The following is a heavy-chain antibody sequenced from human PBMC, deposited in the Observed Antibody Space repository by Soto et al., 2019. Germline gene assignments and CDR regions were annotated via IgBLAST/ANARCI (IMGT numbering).Heavy chain of an antibody. V-gene: IGHV3-13*01. CDR2: IGTAGDT. CDR3: ARSYCSGGSCYSELFRGAFAF. D-gene: IGHD2-15*01. Sequence: GGSLRLSCAASGFTFSSYDMHWVRQATGKGLEWVSAIGTAGDTYYPGSVEGRFTISRENAKNSLYLQMNSLRAEDTAVYYCARSYCSGGSCYSELFRGAFAFWGQGTMVTVSS. J-gene: IGHJ3*01. CDR1: GFTFSSYD.